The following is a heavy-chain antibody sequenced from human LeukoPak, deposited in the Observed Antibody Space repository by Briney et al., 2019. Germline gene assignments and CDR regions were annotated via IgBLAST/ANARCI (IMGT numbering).Heavy chain of an antibody. V-gene: IGHV4-39*01. J-gene: IGHJ5*02. CDR1: GGSIISSSHS. D-gene: IGHD6-13*01. CDR3: AQSLGSSNWIGNWFDP. Sequence: SETLSLTCTVSGGSIISSSHSWGWIRQPPEKGLEWTGSIYYTGRTYYNPSLKSRVTISVDTSKNQFSLKLSSVTAADTAVYYCAQSLGSSNWIGNWFDPWGQGTLVTVSS. CDR2: IYYTGRT.